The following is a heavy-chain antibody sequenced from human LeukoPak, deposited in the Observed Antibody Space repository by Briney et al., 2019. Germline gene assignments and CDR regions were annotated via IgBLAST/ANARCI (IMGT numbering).Heavy chain of an antibody. CDR3: ARLEHDSSGYYGDY. J-gene: IGHJ4*02. CDR1: GFTFSGYY. D-gene: IGHD3-22*01. V-gene: IGHV3-11*01. CDR2: ISSSGSTI. Sequence: PGGSLRLSCAASGFTFSGYYMRWIRQAPGKGLEWVSYISSSGSTIYYADSVKGRFTISRDNAKNSLYLQMNSLRAEDTAVYYCARLEHDSSGYYGDYWGQGTLVAVSS.